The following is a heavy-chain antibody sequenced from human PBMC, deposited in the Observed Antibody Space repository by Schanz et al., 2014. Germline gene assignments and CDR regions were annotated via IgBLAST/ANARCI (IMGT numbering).Heavy chain of an antibody. Sequence: EVHLVESGGGLVQPGGSLRLSCAASGITFSSHSFNWVRQAPGKGLEWVSTIGTSGGTNYAESVKGRFTISSDNSKNTVYIQMNSLRAEDTAVYYCARGGPAYYFDDWGQGTLVTVSS. CDR3: ARGGPAYYFDD. J-gene: IGHJ4*02. CDR2: IGTSGGT. V-gene: IGHV3-66*01. CDR1: GITFSSHS.